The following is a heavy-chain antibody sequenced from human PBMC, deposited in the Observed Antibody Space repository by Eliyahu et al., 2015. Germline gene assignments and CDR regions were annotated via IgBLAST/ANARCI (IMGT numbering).Heavy chain of an antibody. D-gene: IGHD4-23*01. CDR3: ATALRWDEQVDF. Sequence: ESGGGLVKPGGSLRLSCAASGLTFIXAWMSWVRQAPGKGLEWVGRIKSNTDGGTADYAAPLKGRXTISRDDSRNTLYLQIDSLKSEDTAIYYCATALRWDEQVDFWGQGTLVTVSS. V-gene: IGHV3-15*01. J-gene: IGHJ4*02. CDR2: IKSNTDGGTA. CDR1: GLTFIXAW.